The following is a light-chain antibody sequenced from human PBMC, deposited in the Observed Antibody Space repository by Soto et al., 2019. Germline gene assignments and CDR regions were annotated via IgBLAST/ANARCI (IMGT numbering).Light chain of an antibody. J-gene: IGKJ4*01. CDR3: QHYGNSLQLT. CDR1: QSVTNTY. V-gene: IGKV3-20*01. CDR2: GAS. Sequence: IVLTQPPGTLSLSPGERATLSCRASQSVTNTYLAWYQQKPVQAPRLLIYGASNRATGIPDRFSGSGSGTDFTLTISRLEPADFAVYYCQHYGNSLQLTFGEGTKVDI.